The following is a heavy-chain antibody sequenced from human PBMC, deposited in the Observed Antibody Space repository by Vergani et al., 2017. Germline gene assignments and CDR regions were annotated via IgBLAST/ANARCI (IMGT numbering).Heavy chain of an antibody. CDR3: ARHGGSGNFYHLFDS. Sequence: QVQLQQWGAGLLKPSETLSLTCAVYGGSFSGYFWGWIRRPPGKGLEWIASFHHTGMTYNNPSLKSRVTISVETSKNLISLKLNSVTAADTALYYCARHGGSGNFYHLFDSWGQGTLVTVSS. V-gene: IGHV4-34*01. CDR1: GGSFSGYF. D-gene: IGHD3-10*01. J-gene: IGHJ4*02. CDR2: FHHTGMT.